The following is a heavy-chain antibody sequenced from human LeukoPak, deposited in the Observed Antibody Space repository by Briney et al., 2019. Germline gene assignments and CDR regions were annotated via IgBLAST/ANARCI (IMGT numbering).Heavy chain of an antibody. D-gene: IGHD1-26*01. CDR1: GFTFSSYDG. V-gene: IGHV3-33*01. CDR3: ARDRVGATDYFDY. CDR2: IWNDASQK. Sequence: GGSLRLSCAASGFTFSSYDGMHWVRQAPGKGLEWVAVIWNDASQKFYADSVKGRFTITRDNSKATLLLQMNSLRVEDTAVYYCARDRVGATDYFDYRGQGTLVTVSS. J-gene: IGHJ4*02.